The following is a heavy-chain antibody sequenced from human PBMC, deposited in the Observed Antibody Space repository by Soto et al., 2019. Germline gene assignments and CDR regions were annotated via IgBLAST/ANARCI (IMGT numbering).Heavy chain of an antibody. J-gene: IGHJ6*02. CDR3: AKDIAKGSSWYYYYYGMDV. Sequence: QVQLVESGGGVVQPGRSLRLSCAASGFTFSSYGMHWVRQAPGKGLEWVAVISYDGSNKYYADSVKGRFTISRDNSKNPLYLQMNSLRAEDTAVYYCAKDIAKGSSWYYYYYGMDVWGQGTTVTVSS. CDR1: GFTFSSYG. D-gene: IGHD6-13*01. CDR2: ISYDGSNK. V-gene: IGHV3-30*18.